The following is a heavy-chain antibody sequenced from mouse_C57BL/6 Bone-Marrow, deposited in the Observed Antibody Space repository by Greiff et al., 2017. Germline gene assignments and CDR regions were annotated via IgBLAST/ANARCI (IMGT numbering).Heavy chain of an antibody. CDR1: GYAFSSYW. Sequence: VKLMESGAELVKPGASVKISCKASGYAFSSYWMNWVKQRPGKGLEWIGQIYPGDGDTNYNGKFKGKATLTADKSSSTAYMQLSSLPSEDSAVYFGARSRDSSYRWYFDVWGTGTTVTVAS. CDR3: ARSRDSSYRWYFDV. V-gene: IGHV1-80*01. J-gene: IGHJ1*03. CDR2: IYPGDGDT. D-gene: IGHD1-1*01.